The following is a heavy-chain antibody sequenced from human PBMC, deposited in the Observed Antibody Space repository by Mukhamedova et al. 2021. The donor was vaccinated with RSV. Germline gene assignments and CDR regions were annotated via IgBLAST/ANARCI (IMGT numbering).Heavy chain of an antibody. CDR3: STHYRFQTDAFDI. V-gene: IGHV5-51*01. D-gene: IGHD1-26*01. CDR2: IYPGDSDT. J-gene: IGHJ3*02. Sequence: PGKGLEWMGIIYPGDSDTRYSPSFQGQFTISAVKSISTAYLQWSSLKASDTAMYYCSTHYRFQTDAFDIWGQGTLVTVS.